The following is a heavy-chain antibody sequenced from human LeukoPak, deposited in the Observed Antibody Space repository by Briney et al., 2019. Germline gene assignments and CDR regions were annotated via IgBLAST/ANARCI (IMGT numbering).Heavy chain of an antibody. D-gene: IGHD3-3*01. J-gene: IGHJ5*02. CDR1: GFTFSNYA. Sequence: PGGSLILSCAAAGFTFSNYAMTWVRQAPGKGLEWVSYISSSSSTIYYADSVKGRFTISRDNAKNSLYLQMNSLRAEDTAVYYCARADFWSGNWFDPWGQGTLVTVSS. CDR3: ARADFWSGNWFDP. CDR2: ISSSSSTI. V-gene: IGHV3-48*01.